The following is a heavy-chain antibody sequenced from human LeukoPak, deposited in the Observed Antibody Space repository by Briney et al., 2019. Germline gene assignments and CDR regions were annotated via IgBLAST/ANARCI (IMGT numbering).Heavy chain of an antibody. CDR2: IIPIFGTA. D-gene: IGHD6-6*01. V-gene: IGHV1-69*05. CDR1: GGTFSSYA. J-gene: IGHJ5*02. Sequence: SVKVSCKASGGTFSSYAISWVRQAPGQGLEWMGGIIPIFGTANYAQKFQGRVTITTDDSTSTAYMELSSLRSEDTAVYYCAREASDGSSFYNWFDPWGQGTLVTVSS. CDR3: AREASDGSSFYNWFDP.